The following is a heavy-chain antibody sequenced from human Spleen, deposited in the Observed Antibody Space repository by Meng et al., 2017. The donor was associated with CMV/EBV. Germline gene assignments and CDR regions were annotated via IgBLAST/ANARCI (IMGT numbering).Heavy chain of an antibody. V-gene: IGHV2-5*01. CDR1: FLLATSGVG. D-gene: IGHD3-22*01. CDR3: AHSYYDSSGYYLPWGY. Sequence: FLLATSGVGVGWIRQPPGKALEWLALIYWNDDKRYSPSLKSRLTITKDTSKNQVVLTMTNMDPVDTATYYCAHSYYDSSGYYLPWGYWGQGTLVTVSS. J-gene: IGHJ4*02. CDR2: IYWNDDK.